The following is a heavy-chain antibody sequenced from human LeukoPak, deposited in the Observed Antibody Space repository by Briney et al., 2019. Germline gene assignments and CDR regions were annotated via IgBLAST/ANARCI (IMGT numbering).Heavy chain of an antibody. D-gene: IGHD2-2*02. CDR1: GFTFSSYW. CDR3: ARLGYCSSTSCYTYAFDI. V-gene: IGHV3-7*03. J-gene: IGHJ3*02. Sequence: GGSLRLSCAASGFTFSSYWMTWVRQAPGKGLEWVAKIQQDGSEIHIADSVKGRFTISRDNSKNTLYLQMNSLRAEDTAVYYCARLGYCSSTSCYTYAFDIWGQGTMVTVSS. CDR2: IQQDGSEI.